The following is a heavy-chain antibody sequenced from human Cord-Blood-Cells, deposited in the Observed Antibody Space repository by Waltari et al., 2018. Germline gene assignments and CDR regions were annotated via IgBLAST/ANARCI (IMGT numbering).Heavy chain of an antibody. D-gene: IGHD1-26*01. V-gene: IGHV4-38-2*01. Sequence: QVQLQESGPGLVKPSETLSLTCAVSGYSISSGYYWGWIRQPPGKGLEGIGSIYHSGRTDHNPSLKGRVSISVGTSKNPFSLKVSSVTAADTAVYYCARAHTGSYYVGGMDVWGQGTTVTVSS. CDR1: GYSISSGYY. CDR2: IYHSGRT. CDR3: ARAHTGSYYVGGMDV. J-gene: IGHJ6*02.